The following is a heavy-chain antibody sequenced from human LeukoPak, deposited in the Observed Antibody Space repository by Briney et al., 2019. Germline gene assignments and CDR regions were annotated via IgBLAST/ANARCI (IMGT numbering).Heavy chain of an antibody. D-gene: IGHD3-22*01. Sequence: PSQTLSLTCTVSGGSISSDGYDWSWICQHPGKGLEWIGYIYYSGITYYNPSLKSRVTISVDTSKNQFSLKLSSVTAADTAVYYCARHLPYYDSSGERYYFDYWGQGTLVTVSS. V-gene: IGHV4-31*03. CDR3: ARHLPYYDSSGERYYFDY. CDR1: GGSISSDGYD. J-gene: IGHJ4*02. CDR2: IYYSGIT.